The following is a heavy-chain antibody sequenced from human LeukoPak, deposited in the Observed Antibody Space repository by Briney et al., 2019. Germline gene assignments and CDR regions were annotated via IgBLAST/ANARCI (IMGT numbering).Heavy chain of an antibody. CDR1: GFTFDDYA. CDR2: ISYDGSNK. CDR3: ARDSLNY. V-gene: IGHV3-30-3*01. D-gene: IGHD2-8*01. Sequence: GGSLRLSCAASGFTFDDYAMHWVRQAPGKGLEWVAVISYDGSNKYYADSVKGRFTISRDNSKNTLYLQMNSLRAEDTAVYYCARDSLNYWGQGTLVTVSS. J-gene: IGHJ4*02.